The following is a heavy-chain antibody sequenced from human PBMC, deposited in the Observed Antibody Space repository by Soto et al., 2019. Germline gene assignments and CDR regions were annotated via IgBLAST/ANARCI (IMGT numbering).Heavy chain of an antibody. J-gene: IGHJ4*02. Sequence: EVQLLESGGGLVQPGGSLRLSCAASGFTFSSYAMSWVRQAPGKGLEWVSAISGSGGSTYYADSVKGRFTISRDNSKNTLYLQMGSLRAEDTAVYYCAQPTLYGSSTSCDDCWSQGTLVTVSS. D-gene: IGHD2-2*01. CDR1: GFTFSSYA. CDR2: ISGSGGST. V-gene: IGHV3-23*01. CDR3: AQPTLYGSSTSCDDC.